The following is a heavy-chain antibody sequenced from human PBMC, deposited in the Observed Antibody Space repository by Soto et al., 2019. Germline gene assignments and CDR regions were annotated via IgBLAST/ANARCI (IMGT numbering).Heavy chain of an antibody. Sequence: SETLSLTCTVSGGSISSYYWSWIRQPPGKGLEWIGYIYYSGSTNYNPSLKSRVTISVDTSKNQFSLKLSSVTAADTAVYYCARSFYSYNRVYYFDYWGQGTLVTVSS. V-gene: IGHV4-59*01. CDR1: GGSISSYY. CDR3: ARSFYSYNRVYYFDY. D-gene: IGHD1-26*01. CDR2: IYYSGST. J-gene: IGHJ4*02.